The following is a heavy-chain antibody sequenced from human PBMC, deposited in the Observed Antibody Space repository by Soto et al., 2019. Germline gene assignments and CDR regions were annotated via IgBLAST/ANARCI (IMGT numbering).Heavy chain of an antibody. J-gene: IGHJ4*02. Sequence: QVQLVESGGGVVQPGRSLRLSCAASGFTFSSYGMHWVRQAPGKGLEWVAVISYDGSNKYYAESVKGRFTISRDNSKNTLYLQMNSLRAEDTAVYYCAKDISSWQGLDKYYFDYWGQGTLVTVSS. CDR1: GFTFSSYG. D-gene: IGHD6-13*01. V-gene: IGHV3-30*18. CDR2: ISYDGSNK. CDR3: AKDISSWQGLDKYYFDY.